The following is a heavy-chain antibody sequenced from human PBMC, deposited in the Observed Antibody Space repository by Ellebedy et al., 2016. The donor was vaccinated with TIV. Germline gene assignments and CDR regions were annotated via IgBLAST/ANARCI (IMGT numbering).Heavy chain of an antibody. J-gene: IGHJ4*02. Sequence: SQTLSLTCAISGDSVSSKSAIWHWIRQSPSRGLEWLGRTYYRSKLYDDYAVSVRSRTTVKADTSKNQFSLRLNSVTPEDTAVYYCTRAGAGGAAGLFGSWGRGTLVTVSS. V-gene: IGHV6-1*01. CDR3: TRAGAGGAAGLFGS. CDR2: TYYRSKLYD. CDR1: GDSVSSKSAI. D-gene: IGHD6-13*01.